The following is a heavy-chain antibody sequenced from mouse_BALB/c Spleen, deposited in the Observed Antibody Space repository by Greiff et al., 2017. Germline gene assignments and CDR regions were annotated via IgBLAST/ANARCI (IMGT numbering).Heavy chain of an antibody. CDR1: GFSLTSYG. CDR3: ARESYTGAWFAY. Sequence: VQVVESGPGLVAPSQSLSITCTVSGFSLTSYGVHWVRQPPGKGLEWLGVIWAGGSTNYNSALMSRLSISKDNSKSQVFLKMNSLQTDDTAMYYCARESYTGAWFAYWGQGTLVTVSA. CDR2: IWAGGST. D-gene: IGHD1-1*01. J-gene: IGHJ3*01. V-gene: IGHV2-9*02.